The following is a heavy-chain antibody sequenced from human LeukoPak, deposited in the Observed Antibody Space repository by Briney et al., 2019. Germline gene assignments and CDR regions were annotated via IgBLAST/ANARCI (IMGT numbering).Heavy chain of an antibody. V-gene: IGHV4-61*01. CDR3: ARDGRMVDYYMDV. D-gene: IGHD1-26*01. J-gene: IGHJ6*03. CDR2: ISYSGST. Sequence: SETLSLTCTVSGGSISSSSYYWGWIRQPPGKGLEWIGYISYSGSTRYNPSLKSRVTISVDTSKNQFSLKLSSVTAADTAVYYCARDGRMVDYYMDVWGKGTTVTVSS. CDR1: GGSISSSSYY.